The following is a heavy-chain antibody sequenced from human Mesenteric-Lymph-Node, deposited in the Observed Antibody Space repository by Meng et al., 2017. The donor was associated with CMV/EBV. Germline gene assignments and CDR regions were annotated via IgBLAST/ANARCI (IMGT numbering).Heavy chain of an antibody. CDR2: IYWDGDK. J-gene: IGHJ4*02. Sequence: FSISIIGGGVGWIRQPPGKALDWVAVIYWDGDKRYSPSLKSRLTITKDTSKSQVVLTMTNMDAVDTAIYYCGHTMLAPGSGSYYVDYWGQGTLVTVSS. V-gene: IGHV2-5*02. CDR1: FSISIIGGG. D-gene: IGHD3-10*01. CDR3: GHTMLAPGSGSYYVDY.